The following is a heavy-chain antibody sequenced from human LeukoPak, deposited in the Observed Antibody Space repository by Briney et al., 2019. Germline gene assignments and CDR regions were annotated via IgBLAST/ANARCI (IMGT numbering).Heavy chain of an antibody. D-gene: IGHD1-26*01. CDR2: IYYGGTT. CDR1: NGSISTYY. J-gene: IGHJ4*02. CDR3: ARHGGTLDYFDS. V-gene: IGHV4-59*08. Sequence: PSETLSPTCSVSNGSISTYYWSWIRQSPGKGLEWIGYIYYGGTTSYNPSLKRRVTISVHSPKNHFSLRLTSLTAADTALYYCARHGGTLDYFDSWGPGSLVIVSS.